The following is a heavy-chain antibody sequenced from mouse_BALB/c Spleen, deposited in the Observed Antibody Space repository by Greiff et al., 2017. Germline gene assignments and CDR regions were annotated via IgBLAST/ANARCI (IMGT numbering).Heavy chain of an antibody. V-gene: IGHV5-17*02. J-gene: IGHJ3*01. D-gene: IGHD2-1*01. CDR1: GFTFSSFG. CDR2: ISSGSSTI. Sequence: DVKLVESGGGLVQPGGSRKLSCAASGFTFSSFGMHWVRQAPEKGLEWVAYISSGSSTIYYADTVKGRFTISRDNPKNTLFLQMTSLRSEDTAMYYCARSLYGNYEAYWGQGTLVTVSA. CDR3: ARSLYGNYEAY.